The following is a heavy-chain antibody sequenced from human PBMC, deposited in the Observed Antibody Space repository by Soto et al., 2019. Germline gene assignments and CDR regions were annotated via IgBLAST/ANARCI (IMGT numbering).Heavy chain of an antibody. CDR3: ARLPGIVAPGTVFLDN. Sequence: GESVKISCKASGYRFTSSWIGWVRQMPGKGLEWMGIIYPGDSDTRYRPSFQGQVTISADKSSSTAYLQWNSLQASDTAMYYCARLPGIVAPGTVFLDNWGQGTMVTVSS. V-gene: IGHV5-51*01. J-gene: IGHJ4*02. CDR1: GYRFTSSW. D-gene: IGHD1-1*01. CDR2: IYPGDSDT.